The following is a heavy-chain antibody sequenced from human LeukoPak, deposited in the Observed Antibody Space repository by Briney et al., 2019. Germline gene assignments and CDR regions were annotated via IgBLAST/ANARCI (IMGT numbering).Heavy chain of an antibody. J-gene: IGHJ4*02. Sequence: PSETLSLTCTVSGGAISSYYWTWIRQPPGKGLKGIGYIYDSGSTNYNPSLKSRVTISVDTSKNQFSLKLTSVTAADTAVYFCASVNRGWFGVGEYWGQGTLVTVSS. CDR2: IYDSGST. CDR1: GGAISSYY. V-gene: IGHV4-59*08. CDR3: ASVNRGWFGVGEY. D-gene: IGHD3-10*01.